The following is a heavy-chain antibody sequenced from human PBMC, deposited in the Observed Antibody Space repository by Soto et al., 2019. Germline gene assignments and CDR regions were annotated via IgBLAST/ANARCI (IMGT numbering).Heavy chain of an antibody. J-gene: IGHJ3*02. CDR2: IAAYNGNT. D-gene: IGHD2-2*03. Sequence: ASVKVSCKASGFIFTDYGISWVRQAPGQGLEWMGWIAAYNGNTDYAQRLQDRVTMTTDTSTGTAYMELRSLTSDDTAVYYCARDPNWIAPRQYTFDIWGQGTMVTVSS. CDR3: ARDPNWIAPRQYTFDI. CDR1: GFIFTDYG. V-gene: IGHV1-18*01.